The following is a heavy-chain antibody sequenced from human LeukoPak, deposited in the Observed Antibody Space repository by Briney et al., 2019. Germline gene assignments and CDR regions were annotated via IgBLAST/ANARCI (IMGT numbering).Heavy chain of an antibody. V-gene: IGHV3-48*01. CDR2: IRSDSSII. Sequence: PGGSLRLSCAASGFAFSTYSMNWVHQAPGKGLEWVSYIRSDSSIIYYADSVEGRFTISRDNGKNSLYLQMNSLRAEDTAVYFCARVQAGKWDFDYWGQGTLVTVSS. CDR3: ARVQAGKWDFDY. CDR1: GFAFSTYS. J-gene: IGHJ4*02. D-gene: IGHD2-8*01.